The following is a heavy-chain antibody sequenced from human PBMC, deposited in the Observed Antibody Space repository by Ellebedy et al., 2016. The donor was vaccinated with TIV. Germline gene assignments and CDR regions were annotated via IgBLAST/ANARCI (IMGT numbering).Heavy chain of an antibody. Sequence: AASVKVSCKASGYTFTGYYIYWVRQAPGQGLEWMGCIDPTTGGTDYARKFQGRVTMTRDTSLRTAYLDLTRLISDDTAIYFCARNTIQAVFDPWGQGTLVTVSS. J-gene: IGHJ5*02. D-gene: IGHD3-9*01. CDR1: GYTFTGYY. V-gene: IGHV1-2*02. CDR2: IDPTTGGT. CDR3: ARNTIQAVFDP.